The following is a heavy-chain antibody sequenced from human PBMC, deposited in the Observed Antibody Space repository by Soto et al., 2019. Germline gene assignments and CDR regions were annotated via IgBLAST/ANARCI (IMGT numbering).Heavy chain of an antibody. CDR3: ERGGTPIDY. CDR2: ISAYNGNT. D-gene: IGHD3-16*01. CDR1: GYTFTNFG. J-gene: IGHJ4*02. Sequence: QVQLVQSGAEVKKPGASVKVSCKASGYTFTNFGISWVRQAPGQGLEWMGWISAYNGNTNYAQNFQGRVTMTTDTSTSKADMELRSLRSDDTAVYYCERGGTPIDYWGQGTLVTVSS. V-gene: IGHV1-18*01.